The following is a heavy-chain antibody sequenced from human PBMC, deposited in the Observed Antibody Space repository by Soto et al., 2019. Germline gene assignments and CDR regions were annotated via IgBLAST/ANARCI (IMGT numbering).Heavy chain of an antibody. D-gene: IGHD1-7*01. CDR3: AKSVSPSSTNWHYHFDH. Sequence: EVQLLESGGGLVQPGGSLRLSCAASGFTFSVFAMSWVRQTPGKGLEWVSAISSNGGTTFYADVVKGRFTISSDNSKHTLYLQMSSRRAEATVVYYWAKSVSPSSTNWHYHFDHWGQGTLVTVSS. V-gene: IGHV3-23*01. CDR2: ISSNGGTT. J-gene: IGHJ4*02. CDR1: GFTFSVFA.